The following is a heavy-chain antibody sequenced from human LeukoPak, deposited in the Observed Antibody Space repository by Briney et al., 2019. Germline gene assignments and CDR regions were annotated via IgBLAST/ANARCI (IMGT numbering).Heavy chain of an antibody. J-gene: IGHJ3*02. CDR2: IRSKPYGGTT. CDR1: GFTFGDYA. V-gene: IGHV3-49*04. Sequence: GGSLILSCTASGFTFGDYAMSWVRQAPGKELERVGFIRSKPYGGTTEYAASVKGRFTISRDDSKSIAYLQLNSLKTEDTAVYYCTRDCSSTSCPPRDAFDIWGQGTMVTVSS. D-gene: IGHD2-2*01. CDR3: TRDCSSTSCPPRDAFDI.